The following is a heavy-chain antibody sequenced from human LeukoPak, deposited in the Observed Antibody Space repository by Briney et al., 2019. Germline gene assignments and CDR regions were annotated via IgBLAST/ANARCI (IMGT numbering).Heavy chain of an antibody. CDR1: GFTVSSNY. J-gene: IGHJ4*02. V-gene: IGHV3-53*01. CDR3: ARGSYDILTGYGGLDY. CDR2: IYSGGST. Sequence: SGGSLRLSCAASGFTVSSNYMSWVRQAPGKGLEWVSVIYSGGSTYYADSVKGRFTISRDNSKNTLYLQMNSLRAEDTAVYYCARGSYDILTGYGGLDYWGQGTLVTVSS. D-gene: IGHD3-9*01.